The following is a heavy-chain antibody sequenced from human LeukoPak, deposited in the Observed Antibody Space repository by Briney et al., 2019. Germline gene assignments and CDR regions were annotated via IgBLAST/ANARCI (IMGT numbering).Heavy chain of an antibody. CDR3: ARDFGESYFDY. D-gene: IGHD3-10*01. CDR2: IYYTGNT. V-gene: IGHV4-39*07. CDR1: GGSISSSSYY. J-gene: IGHJ4*02. Sequence: SETLSLTCTVSGGSISSSSYYWGWIRQPPGKGLEWIGSIYYTGNTYYNASLKSRVTISVDTSKNQFSLKLSSVTAADTAVYYCARDFGESYFDYWGQGTLVTVSS.